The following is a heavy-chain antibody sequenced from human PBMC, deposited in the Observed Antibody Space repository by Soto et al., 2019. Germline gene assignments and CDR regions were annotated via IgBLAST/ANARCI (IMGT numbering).Heavy chain of an antibody. D-gene: IGHD3-3*01. V-gene: IGHV3-23*01. CDR3: AKDNVPLYYDFWSGYSYYYYGMDV. J-gene: IGHJ6*02. CDR2: ISAGGGGA. CDR1: GVIFSNYG. Sequence: GGSLRLSCAASGVIFSNYGMRWVRQPPGKGLEWVAVISAGGGGAYYADSVECRFTISRDNSKNTLYLQMNSLRAEDTAVYYCAKDNVPLYYDFWSGYSYYYYGMDVWGQGTTVTVSS.